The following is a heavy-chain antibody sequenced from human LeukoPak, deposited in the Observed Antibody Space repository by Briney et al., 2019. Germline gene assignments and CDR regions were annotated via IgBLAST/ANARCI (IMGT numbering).Heavy chain of an antibody. CDR2: IYYSGST. CDR1: GGSVSSGSYY. CDR3: ARANNSATVTGVDAFDI. V-gene: IGHV4-61*01. D-gene: IGHD4-17*01. J-gene: IGHJ3*02. Sequence: PSETLSLTCTVSGGSVSSGSYYWSWIRQPPGKGLEWIGYIYYSGSTNYNPSLKSRVTISVDTSKNQFSLKLSSVTAADTAVYYCARANNSATVTGVDAFDIWGQGTMVTVSS.